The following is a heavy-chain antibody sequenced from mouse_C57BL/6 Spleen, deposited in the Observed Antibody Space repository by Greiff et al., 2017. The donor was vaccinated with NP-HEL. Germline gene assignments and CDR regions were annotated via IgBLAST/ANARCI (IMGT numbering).Heavy chain of an antibody. V-gene: IGHV1-80*01. J-gene: IGHJ2*01. D-gene: IGHD2-3*01. CDR2: IYPGDGDT. Sequence: LQESGAELVKPGASVKISCKASGYAFSSYWMNWVKQRPGKGLEWIGQIYPGDGDTNYNGKFKGKATLTADKSSSTAYMQLSSLTSEDSAVYFCARHEGGYWDFDYWGQGTTLTVSS. CDR1: GYAFSSYW. CDR3: ARHEGGYWDFDY.